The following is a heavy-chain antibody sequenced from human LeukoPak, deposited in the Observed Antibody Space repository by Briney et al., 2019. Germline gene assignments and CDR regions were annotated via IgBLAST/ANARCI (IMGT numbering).Heavy chain of an antibody. D-gene: IGHD5-18*01. CDR2: INPSGGST. J-gene: IGHJ6*03. CDR3: ARDQASAWIHPGRHYMDV. Sequence: ASVKVSCKASGYTFTSYYMHWVRQAPGQGLEWMGIINPSGGSTSYAQKFQGRVTMTRDMSTSTVYMELSSLRSEDTAVYYCARDQASAWIHPGRHYMDVWGKGTT. V-gene: IGHV1-46*01. CDR1: GYTFTSYY.